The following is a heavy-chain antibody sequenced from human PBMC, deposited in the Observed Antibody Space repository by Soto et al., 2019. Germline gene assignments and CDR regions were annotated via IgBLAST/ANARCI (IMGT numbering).Heavy chain of an antibody. CDR3: ARSIAAAGSFGPYYYYGMDV. CDR1: GFTFSSYG. Sequence: QVPLVESGGGVVQPGRSLRLPCAASGFTFSSYGMHWVRQAPGKGLEWVAVIWYDGSNKYYADSVKGRFTISRDNSKNTVYLQMNSLRAEDTDVYDCARSIAAAGSFGPYYYYGMDVWGQGTTVTVSS. J-gene: IGHJ6*02. D-gene: IGHD6-13*01. V-gene: IGHV3-33*01. CDR2: IWYDGSNK.